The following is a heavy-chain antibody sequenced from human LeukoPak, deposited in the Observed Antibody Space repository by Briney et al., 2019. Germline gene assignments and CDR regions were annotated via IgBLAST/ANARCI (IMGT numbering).Heavy chain of an antibody. Sequence: SETLSLTCTVSGGSISSYYWSWIRQPPGKGLEWIGYIYSSRSTNYNPSLKSRVTISVDTSKNQFSLKLSSVTAADTAVYYCARHDILTGYALDYWGQGTLVTVSS. D-gene: IGHD3-9*01. J-gene: IGHJ4*02. CDR1: GGSISSYY. CDR3: ARHDILTGYALDY. CDR2: IYSSRST. V-gene: IGHV4-59*01.